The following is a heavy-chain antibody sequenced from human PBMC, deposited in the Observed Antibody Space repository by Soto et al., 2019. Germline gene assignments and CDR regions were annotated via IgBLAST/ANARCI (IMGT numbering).Heavy chain of an antibody. J-gene: IGHJ4*02. V-gene: IGHV4-39*01. CDR1: GGSISSSSYY. D-gene: IGHD3-9*01. CDR2: IYYSGST. CDR3: ARHGYDIFGPLDY. Sequence: QLQLQESGPGLVKPSETLSLTCTVSGGSISSSSYYWGWIRQPPGKGLEWIGSIYYSGSTYYNPSSQSRVTLSVGTSKDRCSRTVCAVTAADTAVYYCARHGYDIFGPLDYWGQGTLVTDSS.